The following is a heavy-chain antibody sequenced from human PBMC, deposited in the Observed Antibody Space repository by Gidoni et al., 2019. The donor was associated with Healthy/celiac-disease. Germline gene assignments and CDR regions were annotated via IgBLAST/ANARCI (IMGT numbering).Heavy chain of an antibody. D-gene: IGHD6-6*01. V-gene: IGHV4-34*01. CDR3: ARGRIAARRDWYFDL. CDR2: IKQSGST. J-gene: IGHJ2*01. CDR1: GGSFSGYY. Sequence: QVQLQQWGAGLLKPSETLSLTCAVYGGSFSGYYWSWIRQPPGKGLEWIGEIKQSGSTNYNPSLKSRVTISVDTSKNQFSLKLSSVTAADTAVYYCARGRIAARRDWYFDLWGRGTLVTVSS.